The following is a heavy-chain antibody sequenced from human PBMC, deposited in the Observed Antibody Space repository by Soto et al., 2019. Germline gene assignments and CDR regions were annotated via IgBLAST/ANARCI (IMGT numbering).Heavy chain of an antibody. Sequence: QVQLVESGGGVVQPGRSLRLSCAASGFTFSSYAMHWVRQAPGKGLEWVAVISYDGSNKYYADSVKGRFTISRDNSKNTLYRQMNSLRAEDTAVYYCARAYSSSSDYWGQGTLVTVSS. V-gene: IGHV3-30-3*01. D-gene: IGHD6-6*01. CDR3: ARAYSSSSDY. J-gene: IGHJ4*02. CDR2: ISYDGSNK. CDR1: GFTFSSYA.